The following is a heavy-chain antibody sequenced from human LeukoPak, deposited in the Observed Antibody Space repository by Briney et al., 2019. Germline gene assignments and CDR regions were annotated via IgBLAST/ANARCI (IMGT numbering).Heavy chain of an antibody. Sequence: GGSLRLSCAASGFTFSSYSMNWVRQAPGKGLGWVSSISSSSSYIYYADSVKGRFTISRDNAKNSLYLQMNSLRAEDTAVYYCARDFRYCSGGSCYPPNWFDPWGQGTLVTVSS. CDR1: GFTFSSYS. V-gene: IGHV3-21*01. D-gene: IGHD2-15*01. CDR3: ARDFRYCSGGSCYPPNWFDP. CDR2: ISSSSSYI. J-gene: IGHJ5*02.